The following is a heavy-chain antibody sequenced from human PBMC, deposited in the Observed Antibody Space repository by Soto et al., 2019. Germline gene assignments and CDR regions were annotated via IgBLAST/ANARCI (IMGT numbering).Heavy chain of an antibody. CDR1: GFTSRKAW. Sequence: GGSLRLSRTASGFTSRKAWINWVRHTQGRGLEWVGRVKSKNDGGTTDFAAPVKGRFAISRDDSKNMVYLEMNSLQTEDTAMYYCTTVSYIATITIHFYYWAQGTLVPISS. D-gene: IGHD2-21*01. CDR2: VKSKNDGGTT. CDR3: TTVSYIATITIHFYY. V-gene: IGHV3-15*07. J-gene: IGHJ4*01.